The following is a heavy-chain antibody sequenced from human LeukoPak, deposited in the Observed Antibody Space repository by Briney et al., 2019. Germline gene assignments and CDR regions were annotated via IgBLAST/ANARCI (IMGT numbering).Heavy chain of an antibody. Sequence: SETLSLTCTVSGGSISGYYWSWIRQPAGKGLEWIGRIYTSGSTNYNPSLESRVMMSVDTSKNQFSLKLRSVTAADTAVYYCARGATGPRLADWGQGTLVTVSS. V-gene: IGHV4-4*07. CDR2: IYTSGST. CDR1: GGSISGYY. D-gene: IGHD1-14*01. CDR3: ARGATGPRLAD. J-gene: IGHJ4*02.